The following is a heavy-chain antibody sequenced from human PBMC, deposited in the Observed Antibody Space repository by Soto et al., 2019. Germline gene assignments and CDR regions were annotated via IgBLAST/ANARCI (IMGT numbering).Heavy chain of an antibody. J-gene: IGHJ6*02. D-gene: IGHD5-12*01. CDR1: GFTFSSYS. V-gene: IGHV3-48*02. CDR2: ISSSSSTI. Sequence: EVQLVESGGGLVQPGGSLRLSCAASGFTFSSYSMNWVRQAPGKGLEWVSYISSSSSTIYYADSVKGRFTISRDNAKNSLYLQMNSLRDEDTAVYYCARDLGYSGYDNYYYYYGMDVWGQGTTLTVSS. CDR3: ARDLGYSGYDNYYYYYGMDV.